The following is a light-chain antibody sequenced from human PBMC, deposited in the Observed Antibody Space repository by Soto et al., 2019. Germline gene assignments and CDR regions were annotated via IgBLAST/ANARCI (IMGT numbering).Light chain of an antibody. V-gene: IGLV2-14*01. CDR1: SSDVGAYNY. Sequence: QSVLTQPASVSGSPGQSITISCTGTSSDVGAYNYVSWYQQHPGKAPKLIIYEVSNRPSGVSNHFSGSKSGNTASLTISGLQAEDEADYYCSSYTSSITYVFGAGTKLTVL. J-gene: IGLJ1*01. CDR3: SSYTSSITYV. CDR2: EVS.